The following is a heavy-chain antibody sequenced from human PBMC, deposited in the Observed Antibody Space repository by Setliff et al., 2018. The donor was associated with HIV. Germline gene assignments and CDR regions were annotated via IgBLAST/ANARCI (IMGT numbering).Heavy chain of an antibody. CDR1: GGSISTYY. Sequence: SETLSLTCTVSGGSISTYYWSWIRQPPGNGLEWIGYIYYTGSTNYNPSLKSRVTISVDTSKNQFSLNLSSVTAADTAVYYCARGESTTWDLAEYFQHWGHGTLVTVSS. D-gene: IGHD2-2*01. CDR2: IYYTGST. CDR3: ARGESTTWDLAEYFQH. J-gene: IGHJ1*01. V-gene: IGHV4-59*01.